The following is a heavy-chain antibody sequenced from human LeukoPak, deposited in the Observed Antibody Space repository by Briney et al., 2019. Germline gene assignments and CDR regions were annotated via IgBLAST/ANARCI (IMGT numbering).Heavy chain of an antibody. CDR3: AREKPFYDSSGYYYPIAFDY. J-gene: IGHJ4*02. Sequence: GGSLPLSRALSGFPLDVYGMSWVRQAPGKGLEWVCGINWNGGSTGYADSVKGRFTIARDNAKNSLYLQMNSLRAEDTALYYCAREKPFYDSSGYYYPIAFDYWGQGTLVSVSS. CDR2: INWNGGST. CDR1: GFPLDVYG. D-gene: IGHD3-22*01. V-gene: IGHV3-20*04.